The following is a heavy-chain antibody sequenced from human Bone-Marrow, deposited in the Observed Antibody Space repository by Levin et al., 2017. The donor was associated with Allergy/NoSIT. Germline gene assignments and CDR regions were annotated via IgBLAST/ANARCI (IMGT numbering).Heavy chain of an antibody. Sequence: SETLSLTCIVSGGSVSSSSYYWSWIRQPPGKGLEWIGYMYYSGSTNYNPSLKSRVTMSVDTSANQFSLELSFVTAADTALYYCARIPLDIAAGVYYFDHWGQGTQVIVSS. CDR1: GGSVSSSSYY. CDR3: ARIPLDIAAGVYYFDH. J-gene: IGHJ4*02. V-gene: IGHV4-61*01. D-gene: IGHD2-2*03. CDR2: MYYSGST.